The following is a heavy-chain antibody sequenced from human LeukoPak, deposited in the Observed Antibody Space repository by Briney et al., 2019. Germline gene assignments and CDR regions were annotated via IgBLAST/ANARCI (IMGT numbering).Heavy chain of an antibody. CDR3: ARSMTRGTTVVMADY. J-gene: IGHJ4*02. CDR2: IWYDGSNK. CDR1: GFTFSSYG. Sequence: GGSLRLSCAASGFTFSSYGMHWVRQAPGKGLEWVAGIWYDGSNKYYADSVKGRFTISRDNSKNTLYLQMNSLRAEDTAVYYCARSMTRGTTVVMADYWGQGTLVTVSS. V-gene: IGHV3-33*01. D-gene: IGHD4-23*01.